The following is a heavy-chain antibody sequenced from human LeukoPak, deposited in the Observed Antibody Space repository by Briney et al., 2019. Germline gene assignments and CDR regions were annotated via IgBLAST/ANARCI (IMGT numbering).Heavy chain of an antibody. CDR3: AKEHSSLGYCSSTSCYNYGMDV. CDR2: ISWDGGST. CDR1: GFTFDDYT. V-gene: IGHV3-43*01. J-gene: IGHJ6*02. D-gene: IGHD2-2*02. Sequence: PGGSLRPSCAAYGFTFDDYTMHWVRQAPGKGVEWVSLISWDGGSTYYADSVKGRFTISRDNSKNSLYLQMNSLRTEDTALYYCAKEHSSLGYCSSTSCYNYGMDVWGQGTTVTVSS.